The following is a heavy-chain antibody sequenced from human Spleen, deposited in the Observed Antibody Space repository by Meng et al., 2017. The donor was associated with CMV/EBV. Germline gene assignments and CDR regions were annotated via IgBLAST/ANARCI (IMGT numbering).Heavy chain of an antibody. CDR2: IYSGGST. CDR3: AKDRGGSGTYYKSAFDY. V-gene: IGHV3-53*01. J-gene: IGHJ4*02. D-gene: IGHD3-10*01. Sequence: GGSLRLSCAASGFTFSDYYMSWIRQAPGKGLEWVSVIYSGGSTYYADSVKGRFTVSRDNSKNTLYLQMSSLRAEDTAVYYCAKDRGGSGTYYKSAFDYWGQGTLVTVSS. CDR1: GFTFSDYY.